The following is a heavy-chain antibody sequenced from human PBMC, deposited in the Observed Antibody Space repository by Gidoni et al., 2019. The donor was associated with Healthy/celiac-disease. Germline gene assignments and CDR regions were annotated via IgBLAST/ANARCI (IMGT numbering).Heavy chain of an antibody. CDR3: AKVSLVRATVVTPLGDAFDI. J-gene: IGHJ3*02. D-gene: IGHD4-17*01. V-gene: IGHV3-30*18. CDR1: GFTFSSYG. CDR2: ISDDGSNK. Sequence: QVQLVESGGGVVQPGRSLRLSCAASGFTFSSYGMHWVRQAPGKGLEWVAVISDDGSNKYYADSVKGRFTISRDNSKNTLYLQMNSLRAEDTAVYYCAKVSLVRATVVTPLGDAFDIWGQGTMVTVSS.